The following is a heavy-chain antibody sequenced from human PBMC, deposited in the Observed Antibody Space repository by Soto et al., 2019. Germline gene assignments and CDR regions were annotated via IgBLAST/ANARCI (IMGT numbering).Heavy chain of an antibody. J-gene: IGHJ4*02. CDR2: ISGSGGST. CDR1: GFTFSSYA. V-gene: IGHV3-23*01. Sequence: GGSLRLSCAASGFTFSSYAMSWVRQAPGKGLEWVSAISGSGGSTYYADSVKGRFTISRDNSKNTLYLQMNSLRAEDTAVYYCASGSHGTEGFDYWGQGTLVTVSS. D-gene: IGHD1-26*01. CDR3: ASGSHGTEGFDY.